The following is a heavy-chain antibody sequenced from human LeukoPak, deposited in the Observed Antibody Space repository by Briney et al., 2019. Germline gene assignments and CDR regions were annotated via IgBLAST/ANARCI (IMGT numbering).Heavy chain of an antibody. V-gene: IGHV5-51*01. CDR3: ARPQTHSSGNAFDI. CDR1: GYSFTSYW. Sequence: GESLKISCKGPGYSFTSYWIGWVRQLPGKGLGWMGIIYPGESDTRCSPSFQGQVTISADKSISTAYLQWSSLKASDTAMYYRARPQTHSSGNAFDIWGQGTMVTVSS. J-gene: IGHJ3*02. D-gene: IGHD6-19*01. CDR2: IYPGESDT.